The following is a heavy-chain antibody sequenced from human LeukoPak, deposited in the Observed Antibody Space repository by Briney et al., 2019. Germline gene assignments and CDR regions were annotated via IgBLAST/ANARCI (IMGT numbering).Heavy chain of an antibody. CDR2: MKPNSGNT. V-gene: IGHV1-8*01. J-gene: IGHJ4*02. D-gene: IGHD3-10*01. Sequence: ASVKVSCKASGYTFTSYDINWVRQATGQGLEWMGWMKPNSGNTGYAQKFQGRVTMTRNTSISTAYMELSSLRSEDTAVYYCARTLLSYYYGSGRDRFDYWGQGTLVTVSS. CDR3: ARTLLSYYYGSGRDRFDY. CDR1: GYTFTSYD.